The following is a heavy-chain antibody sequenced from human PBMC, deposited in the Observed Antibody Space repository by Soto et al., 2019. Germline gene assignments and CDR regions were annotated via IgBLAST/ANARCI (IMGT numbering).Heavy chain of an antibody. CDR1: GFSLSTSGVG. J-gene: IGHJ4*02. CDR3: AHSVGIMITFGGVIVSYFDY. V-gene: IGHV2-5*02. Sequence: SGPTLVNPTQTLTLTCTFSGFSLSTSGVGVGWIRQPPGKALEWLALIYWDDDKRYSPSLKSRLTITKDTSKNQVVLTMTNMDPVDTATYYCAHSVGIMITFGGVIVSYFDYWGQGTLVTVSS. D-gene: IGHD3-16*02. CDR2: IYWDDDK.